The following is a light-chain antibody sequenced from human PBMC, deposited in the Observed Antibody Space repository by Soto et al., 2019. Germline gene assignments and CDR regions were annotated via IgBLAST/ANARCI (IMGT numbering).Light chain of an antibody. CDR1: SGHSSYA. J-gene: IGLJ2*01. CDR2: VDSDCSH. CDR3: QTWGTGIHVV. V-gene: IGLV4-69*01. Sequence: QPVLPQSPSASASLGASVKLTCTLSSGHSSYAIAWHQQQPEKGPRYLMKVDSDCSHTSGDAIPDRFSGSSSGAERYLTISSLQSEDEADYYCQTWGTGIHVVFGGGTKLTVL.